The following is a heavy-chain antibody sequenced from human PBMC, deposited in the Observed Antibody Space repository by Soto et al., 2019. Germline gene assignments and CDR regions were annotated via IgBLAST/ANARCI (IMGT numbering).Heavy chain of an antibody. J-gene: IGHJ6*02. V-gene: IGHV3-48*03. CDR3: ARDNIVVVPAAMYYYYGMDV. CDR2: ISSSGSTI. D-gene: IGHD2-2*01. Sequence: LRLSCAASGLTFSSYEMNWVRQAPGKGLEWVSYISSSGSTIYYADSVKGRFTISRDNAKNSLYLQMNSLRAEDTAVYYCARDNIVVVPAAMYYYYGMDVWGQGTTVTVSS. CDR1: GLTFSSYE.